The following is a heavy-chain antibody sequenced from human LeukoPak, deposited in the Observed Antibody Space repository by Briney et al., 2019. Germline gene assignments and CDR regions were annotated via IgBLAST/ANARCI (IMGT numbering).Heavy chain of an antibody. CDR2: IYYSGST. Sequence: PSETLSLTCTVSGGSISGYYWGWIRQPPGKGLEWIAYIYYSGSTNYNPSLKSRVTISVDTSKNQFSLKLTSVTAADTAVYYCARDNGSAGGFDPWGQGTLVTVSS. D-gene: IGHD3-10*01. J-gene: IGHJ5*02. CDR1: GGSISGYY. V-gene: IGHV4-59*01. CDR3: ARDNGSAGGFDP.